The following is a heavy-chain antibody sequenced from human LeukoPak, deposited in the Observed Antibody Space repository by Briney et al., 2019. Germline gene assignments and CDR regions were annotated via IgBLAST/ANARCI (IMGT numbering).Heavy chain of an antibody. D-gene: IGHD1-26*01. CDR2: INHSGST. CDR1: GGSFSGYY. V-gene: IGHV4-34*01. Sequence: SQTLSLTCAVYGGSFSGYYWSWIRQPPGKGLEWIGEINHSGSTNYNPSLKSRVTISVDTSKNQFSLKLSSVTAADTAVYYCARLPRRVVGATQYFQHWGQGTLVTVSS. J-gene: IGHJ1*01. CDR3: ARLPRRVVGATQYFQH.